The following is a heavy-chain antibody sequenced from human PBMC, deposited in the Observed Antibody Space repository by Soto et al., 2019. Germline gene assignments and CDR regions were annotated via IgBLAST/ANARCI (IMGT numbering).Heavy chain of an antibody. V-gene: IGHV4-61*03. D-gene: IGHD1-26*01. Sequence: QVKLQESGPGLVKPSETLSLTCTVSGGSVNSDYYYWTWIRQPPGKGLEWIGYIYNSGRTNYNPSLMSRVSISMDTHRNHFSLKLTSLTAADTAVFYCAREYSNSPDAFDIWGQGSLVTVSS. J-gene: IGHJ4*02. CDR1: GGSVNSDYYY. CDR2: IYNSGRT. CDR3: AREYSNSPDAFDI.